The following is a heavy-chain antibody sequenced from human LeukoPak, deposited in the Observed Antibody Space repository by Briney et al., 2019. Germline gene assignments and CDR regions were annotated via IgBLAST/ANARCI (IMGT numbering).Heavy chain of an antibody. CDR3: ARLLGGLDYFDY. V-gene: IGHV4-61*02. CDR1: GGSISSGSYY. D-gene: IGHD3-10*01. Sequence: SETLSLTCTVSGGSISSGSYYWSWIRQPAGKGLEWIGRIYTSGSTNYNPSLKSRVTMSVDTSKNQFSLKLSSVTAADTAVYYCARLLGGLDYFDYWGQGTLVTVSS. J-gene: IGHJ4*02. CDR2: IYTSGST.